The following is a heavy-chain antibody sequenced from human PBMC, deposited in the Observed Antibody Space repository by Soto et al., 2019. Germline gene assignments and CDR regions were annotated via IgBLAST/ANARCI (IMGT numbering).Heavy chain of an antibody. CDR3: AKDNRRGYSYGWDYYYYGMDV. V-gene: IGHV3-9*01. J-gene: IGHJ6*02. CDR1: GFTFDYYA. D-gene: IGHD5-18*01. CDR2: ISWNSGSI. Sequence: GGSLRLSCAASGFTFDYYAMHWVRQSPGKGLEWVSGISWNSGSIGYADSVKGRFTISRDNAKNSLYLQMNSLRAEDTALYYCAKDNRRGYSYGWDYYYYGMDVWGQGTTVTVSS.